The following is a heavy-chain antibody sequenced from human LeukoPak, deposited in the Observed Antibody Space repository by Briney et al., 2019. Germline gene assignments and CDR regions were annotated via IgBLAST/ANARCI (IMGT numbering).Heavy chain of an antibody. D-gene: IGHD4-11*01. CDR1: GFTFSSYE. CDR2: ISGDGTTI. CDR3: ATETENSNYDAFDI. J-gene: IGHJ3*02. V-gene: IGHV3-48*03. Sequence: PGGSLRLSCAASGFTFSSYEMNWVRQAPGKGLEWVSYISGDGTTIFYADSVKGRFTISRDNAKNSLYLHMNSLSAEDTALYFCATETENSNYDAFDIWGQGTLVTVSS.